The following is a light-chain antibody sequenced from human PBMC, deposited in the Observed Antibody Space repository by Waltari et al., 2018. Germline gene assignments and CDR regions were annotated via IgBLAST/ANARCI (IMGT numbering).Light chain of an antibody. Sequence: DIQLTPSPSFLSASVGDRVTITCRASQGISSYLTWFQQKPGKAPKLLIYAASTLQSGVPSRFSGSGSGTEFTLTISSLQPEDFATYYCHQVNSYPLTFGGGTKVEIK. V-gene: IGKV1-9*01. CDR2: AAS. CDR3: HQVNSYPLT. CDR1: QGISSY. J-gene: IGKJ4*01.